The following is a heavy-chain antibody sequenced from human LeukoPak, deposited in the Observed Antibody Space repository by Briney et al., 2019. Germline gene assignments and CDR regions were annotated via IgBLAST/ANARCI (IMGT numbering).Heavy chain of an antibody. CDR2: IRSKAYGGTT. CDR1: GFTFSSYS. D-gene: IGHD1-20*01. CDR3: TRDHITGTTLEFDY. Sequence: GGSLRLSCAASGFTFSSYSMSWVRQAPGKGLEWVGFIRSKAYGGTTEYAASVKGRFTISRDDSKSIAYLQMNSLKTEDTAVYYCTRDHITGTTLEFDYWGQGTLVTVSS. J-gene: IGHJ4*02. V-gene: IGHV3-49*04.